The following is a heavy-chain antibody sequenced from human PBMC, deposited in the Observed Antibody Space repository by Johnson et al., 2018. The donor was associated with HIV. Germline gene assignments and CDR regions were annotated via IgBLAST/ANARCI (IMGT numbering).Heavy chain of an antibody. CDR3: ARLGMVRGVMGAFDI. V-gene: IGHV3-74*03. CDR2: INSDGSHI. CDR1: GFSFSTTW. D-gene: IGHD3-10*01. Sequence: VQLVESGGGLVQPGGSLRLSCAASGFSFSTTWMHWVRQAPGEGLVWVAHINSDGSHIAYADSVRGRFTISRDNAKTTLYLQMNSLRDEDTALYYGARLGMVRGVMGAFDIWGQGTMVTVSS. J-gene: IGHJ3*02.